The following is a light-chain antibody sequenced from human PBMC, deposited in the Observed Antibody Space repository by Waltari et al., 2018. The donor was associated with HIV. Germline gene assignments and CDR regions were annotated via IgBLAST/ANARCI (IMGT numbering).Light chain of an antibody. CDR3: CSYAGSYTRV. CDR2: DVT. J-gene: IGLJ3*02. Sequence: QSALTQPRSVSGSPGQSVTISCTGTSRDVGAYNYVSWYQQPPGKAPIGIISDVTKRPSGVPDRFSGSKAGTPASLTISGVQAEDEADYYCCSYAGSYTRVFGGGTKLTVL. CDR1: SRDVGAYNY. V-gene: IGLV2-11*01.